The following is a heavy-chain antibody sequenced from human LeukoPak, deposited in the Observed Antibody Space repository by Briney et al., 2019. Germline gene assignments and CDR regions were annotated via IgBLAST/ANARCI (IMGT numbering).Heavy chain of an antibody. J-gene: IGHJ4*02. V-gene: IGHV3-23*01. Sequence: GGSLRLSCAASGFTFTSYAMSWVRQAPGKGLEWLSAISESGTGTWYADSVKGRFTISRDNSKNTLSLQMNGLRAEDTAVYYCAKDIAQGYTSGSIEQDYWGQGTLVTVSP. CDR2: ISESGTGT. CDR1: GFTFTSYA. D-gene: IGHD5-18*01. CDR3: AKDIAQGYTSGSIEQDY.